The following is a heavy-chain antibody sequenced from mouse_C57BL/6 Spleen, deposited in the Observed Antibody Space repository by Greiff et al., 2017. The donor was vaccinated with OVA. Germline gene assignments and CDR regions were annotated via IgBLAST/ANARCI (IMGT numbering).Heavy chain of an antibody. CDR1: GYTFTSYW. CDR2: IDPSDSYT. CDR3: ARRGVTPSAWFAY. J-gene: IGHJ3*01. D-gene: IGHD2-2*01. Sequence: VQLQQSGAELVKPGASVKLSCKASGYTFTSYWMQWVKQRPGQGLEWIGEIDPSDSYTNYNQKFKGKATLTVDTSSSTAYMQLSSLTSEDSAVYYCARRGVTPSAWFAYWGQGTLVTVSA. V-gene: IGHV1-50*01.